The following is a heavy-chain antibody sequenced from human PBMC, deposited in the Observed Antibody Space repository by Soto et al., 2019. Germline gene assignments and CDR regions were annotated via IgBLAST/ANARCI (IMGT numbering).Heavy chain of an antibody. J-gene: IGHJ6*01. CDR2: INPGNGDT. D-gene: IGHD3-3*01. CDR3: ATRVKGDFDV. Sequence: QVQLMQPGAEVMKPGASMTVSCKASGDTFSRHYVHWVRQAPGQGLEWMGRINPGNGDTTYSQEFQGRVTMTRDTSTNTVYMDLSSLRSDDTVVYYCATRVKGDFDVWGQGTTVVVS. V-gene: IGHV1-46*03. CDR1: GDTFSRHY.